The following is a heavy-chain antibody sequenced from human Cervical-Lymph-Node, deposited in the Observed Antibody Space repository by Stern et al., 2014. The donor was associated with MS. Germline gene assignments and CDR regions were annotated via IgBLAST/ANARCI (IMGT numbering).Heavy chain of an antibody. J-gene: IGHJ4*02. Sequence: HVQLQESGPGLVKPSQTLSLTCTVSGGPISSGSYYWSWIRQPAGKGLEWMGRIYPSGSTNYTPSLKSRVTISVDTSKNQFSLKLSSVTAADTAVYYCASQIAVAGTGYDYWGQGTLVTVSS. CDR2: IYPSGST. CDR1: GGPISSGSYY. V-gene: IGHV4-61*02. D-gene: IGHD6-19*01. CDR3: ASQIAVAGTGYDY.